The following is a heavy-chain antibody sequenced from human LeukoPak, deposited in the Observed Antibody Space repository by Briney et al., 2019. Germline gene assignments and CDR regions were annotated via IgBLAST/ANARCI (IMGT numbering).Heavy chain of an antibody. CDR2: INHSGST. CDR3: AREGVVVTPFDY. CDR1: GGSFSGYY. Sequence: SENLSLTCAVYGGSFSGYYWSWIRQPPGKGLEWIGEINHSGSTNYNPSLKSRVTISVDTSKNQFSLKLSSVTAADTAVYYCAREGVVVTPFDYWGQGTLVTVSS. V-gene: IGHV4-34*01. D-gene: IGHD3-22*01. J-gene: IGHJ4*02.